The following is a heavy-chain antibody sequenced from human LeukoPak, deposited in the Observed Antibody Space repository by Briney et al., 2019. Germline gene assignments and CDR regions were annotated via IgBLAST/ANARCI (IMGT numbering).Heavy chain of an antibody. CDR2: IRYDGRNK. D-gene: IGHD2-2*01. CDR1: GFIFSSFG. J-gene: IGHJ4*02. Sequence: PGGSLRLSCAASGFIFSSFGMHWVRQAPGKGLEWVAFIRYDGRNKDYADSVKGRFTISRDNSKNTLYLQMNSLRAEDTAVYYCARDRVPDYWGQGTLVTVSS. V-gene: IGHV3-30*02. CDR3: ARDRVPDY.